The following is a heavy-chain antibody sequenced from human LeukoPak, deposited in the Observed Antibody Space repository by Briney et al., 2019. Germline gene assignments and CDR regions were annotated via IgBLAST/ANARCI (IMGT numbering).Heavy chain of an antibody. CDR3: AKSSSGWSKFDY. Sequence: GGSLRLSCAVSGFTFSSYAMTWVRQAPGKGLEWVSTITGSGGSTYYADSVKGRFNISRDNSKNTLYLQMNSLRAEDTAVYYCAKSSSGWSKFDYWGQGTLVTVSS. CDR1: GFTFSSYA. CDR2: ITGSGGST. J-gene: IGHJ4*02. V-gene: IGHV3-23*01. D-gene: IGHD2-8*01.